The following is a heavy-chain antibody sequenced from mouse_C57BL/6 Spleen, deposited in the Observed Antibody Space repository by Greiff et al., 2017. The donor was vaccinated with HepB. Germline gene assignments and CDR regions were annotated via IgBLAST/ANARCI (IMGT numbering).Heavy chain of an antibody. CDR1: GFNIKDYY. V-gene: IGHV14-1*01. J-gene: IGHJ2*01. CDR2: IDPEDGDT. CDR3: TTSFTTVVATDY. Sequence: VQLQQSGAELVRPGASVKLSCTASGFNIKDYYMHWVKQRPEQGLEWIGRIDPEDGDTESATKFQGKATMTEETSSNTAYLQLSSLTSEDTAVYYCTTSFTTVVATDYWGQGTTLTVSS. D-gene: IGHD1-1*01.